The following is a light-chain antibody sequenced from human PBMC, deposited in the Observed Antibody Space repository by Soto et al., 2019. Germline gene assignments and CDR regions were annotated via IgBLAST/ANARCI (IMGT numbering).Light chain of an antibody. V-gene: IGKV1-39*01. Sequence: DIQMTQSPSSLSGSVGDRVTITCRASENISRHLNWYQQKPGKAPKLLIYAASSLQNGVPSRFRGGGSGTDFTLTISNLQPEDFAIYYCQQTYTTLSITFGQGTRLESK. CDR3: QQTYTTLSIT. J-gene: IGKJ5*01. CDR2: AAS. CDR1: ENISRH.